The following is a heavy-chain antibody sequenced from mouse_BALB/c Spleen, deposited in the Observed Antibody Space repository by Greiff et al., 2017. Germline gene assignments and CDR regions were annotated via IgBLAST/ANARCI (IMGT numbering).Heavy chain of an antibody. Sequence: EVKLVESGPGLVKPSQSLSLTCTVTGYSITSDYAWNWIRQFPGNKLEWMGYISYSGSTSYNPSLKSRISITRDTSKNQFFLQLNSVTTEDTATYYCARSDRYDPWFAYWGQGTLVTVSA. J-gene: IGHJ3*01. CDR1: GYSITSDYA. CDR3: ARSDRYDPWFAY. V-gene: IGHV3-2*02. CDR2: ISYSGST. D-gene: IGHD2-14*01.